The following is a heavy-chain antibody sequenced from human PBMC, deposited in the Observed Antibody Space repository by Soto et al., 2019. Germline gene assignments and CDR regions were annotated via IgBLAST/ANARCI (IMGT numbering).Heavy chain of an antibody. CDR2: IWYDGSNK. Sequence: PGGSLRLSCAASGFTFSSYGMHWVRQSPGKGLEWVAVIWYDGSNKYYADSVKGRFTISRDNSKNTLYLQMNSLRAEDTAVYYCARDWEVGAERAEYFQHWGQGTLVTVSS. J-gene: IGHJ1*01. D-gene: IGHD1-26*01. CDR1: GFTFSSYG. CDR3: ARDWEVGAERAEYFQH. V-gene: IGHV3-33*01.